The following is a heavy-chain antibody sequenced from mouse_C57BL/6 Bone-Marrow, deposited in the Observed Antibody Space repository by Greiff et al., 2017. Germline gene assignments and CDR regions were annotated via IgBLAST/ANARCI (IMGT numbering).Heavy chain of an antibody. D-gene: IGHD2-4*01. CDR2: INPYNGGT. Sequence: EVQLQQSGPVLVKPGASVKMSCKASGYTFTDYYMNWVKQSHGKSLEWIGVINPYNGGTSYNQKFKGKATLTVHQSSSTAYMELNSLTSEDSAVYYCARDYDYSNFDYWGQGTTLTVSS. J-gene: IGHJ2*01. V-gene: IGHV1-19*01. CDR3: ARDYDYSNFDY. CDR1: GYTFTDYY.